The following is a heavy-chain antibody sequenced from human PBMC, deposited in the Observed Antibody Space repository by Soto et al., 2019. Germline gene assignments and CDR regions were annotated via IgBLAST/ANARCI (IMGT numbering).Heavy chain of an antibody. J-gene: IGHJ4*02. CDR3: VWMVRGVIKRVD. D-gene: IGHD3-10*01. CDR1: GYSFTSYW. CDR2: IDPSDSYT. V-gene: IGHV5-10-1*01. Sequence: ESLKISCKGSGYSFTSYWISWVRQMPGKGLEWMGRIDPSDSYTNYSPSFQGHVTISADTSISTASLQWSSLKASDTAMYYCVWMVRGVIKRVDWCQGTLVTVSS.